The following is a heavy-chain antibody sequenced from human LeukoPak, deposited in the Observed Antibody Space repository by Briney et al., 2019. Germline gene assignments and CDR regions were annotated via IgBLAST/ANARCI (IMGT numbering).Heavy chain of an antibody. J-gene: IGHJ4*01. CDR2: ISGGGGST. D-gene: IGHD1-26*01. V-gene: IGHV3-23*01. CDR1: GFTFSSYA. CDR3: STGVVGVEGAASNN. Sequence: GGSLRLSCAASGFTFSSYAMSWVRQAPGKGLEWVSRISGGGGSTDYADSVKGRFAISRDNSKNTLYLQMNSLKTEDTAVYYCSTGVVGVEGAASNNCGQRTLVSVSS.